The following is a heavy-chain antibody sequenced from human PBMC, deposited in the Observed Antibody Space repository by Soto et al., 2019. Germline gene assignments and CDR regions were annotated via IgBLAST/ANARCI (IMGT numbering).Heavy chain of an antibody. D-gene: IGHD1-1*01. Sequence: GSLRLSCAASGFTFSSYAMSWVRQAPGKGLEWVSGFSGTGDSTYYADSVKGRFTISRDSSKSTLYLQMNSLRAEDTAVYYCAKDSRDAYNYFDYWGQGTLVTVSS. V-gene: IGHV3-23*01. CDR3: AKDSRDAYNYFDY. CDR1: GFTFSSYA. CDR2: FSGTGDST. J-gene: IGHJ4*02.